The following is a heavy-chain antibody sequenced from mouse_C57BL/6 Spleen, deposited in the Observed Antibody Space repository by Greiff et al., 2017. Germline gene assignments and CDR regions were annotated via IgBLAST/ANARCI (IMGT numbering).Heavy chain of an antibody. CDR3: ARYGYPYYFDY. D-gene: IGHD2-2*01. V-gene: IGHV3-6*01. CDR1: GYSITSGYY. CDR2: ISYDGSN. Sequence: EVKLQESGPGLVKPSQSLSLTCSVTGYSITSGYYWNWIRQFPGNKLEWMGYISYDGSNNYNPSLKNRISITRDTSKNQFFLKLNSVTTEDTATYYCARYGYPYYFDYWGQGTTLTVSS. J-gene: IGHJ2*01.